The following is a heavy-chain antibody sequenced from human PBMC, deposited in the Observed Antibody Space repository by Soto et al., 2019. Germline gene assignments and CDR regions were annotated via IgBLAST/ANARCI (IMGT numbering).Heavy chain of an antibody. D-gene: IGHD1-26*01. J-gene: IGHJ4*02. Sequence: GESLKISCEISGHKSTTNWIVWVRQRSGSGLEWVGIIYLGDSDTGYSASFQGQVTISAEKSLSTAYLQWSALKASDTAVYYCATASGHYFDNWGLGTLVTVSS. V-gene: IGHV5-51*01. CDR2: IYLGDSDT. CDR3: ATASGHYFDN. CDR1: GHKSTTNW.